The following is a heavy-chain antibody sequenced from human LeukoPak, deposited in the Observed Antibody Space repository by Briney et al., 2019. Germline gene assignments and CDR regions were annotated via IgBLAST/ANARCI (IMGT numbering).Heavy chain of an antibody. J-gene: IGHJ3*02. CDR1: GGSISSYY. CDR2: IYYSGST. Sequence: SETLSLTCSVSGGSISSYYWSWIRQHPGKGLEWIGYIYYSGSTYYNPSLKSRVTISVDTSKNQFSLKLSSVTAADTAVYYCARDGNYYDSSGYYPKEAFDIWGQGTMVTVSS. D-gene: IGHD3-22*01. V-gene: IGHV4-59*06. CDR3: ARDGNYYDSSGYYPKEAFDI.